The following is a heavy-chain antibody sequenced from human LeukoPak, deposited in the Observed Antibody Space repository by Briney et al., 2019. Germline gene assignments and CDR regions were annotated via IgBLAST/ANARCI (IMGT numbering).Heavy chain of an antibody. CDR1: GFTFGSYG. V-gene: IGHV3-30*18. Sequence: GGSLRLSCEASGFTFGSYGMQWVRQAPGKGLEWVALISYDGSNKYYADSVKGRFTISRDNSKNTLYLQMNSLRAEDTAVYYCAKDPDIVVVPAAIAAFDIWGQGTMVTVSS. CDR3: AKDPDIVVVPAAIAAFDI. CDR2: ISYDGSNK. J-gene: IGHJ3*02. D-gene: IGHD2-2*01.